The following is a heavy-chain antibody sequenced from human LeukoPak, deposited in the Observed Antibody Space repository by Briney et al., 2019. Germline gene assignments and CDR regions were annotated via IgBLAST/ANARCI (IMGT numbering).Heavy chain of an antibody. J-gene: IGHJ3*02. CDR3: ARVMEQQLNDAFDI. CDR2: IYSGGST. Sequence: GGSLRLSCAASGFTFSSFAMSWVRQAPGKGLEWVSVIYSGGSTYYADSVKGRFTISRDNSKNTLYLQMNSLRAEDTAVYYCARVMEQQLNDAFDIWGQGTMVTVSS. CDR1: GFTFSSFA. D-gene: IGHD6-13*01. V-gene: IGHV3-66*01.